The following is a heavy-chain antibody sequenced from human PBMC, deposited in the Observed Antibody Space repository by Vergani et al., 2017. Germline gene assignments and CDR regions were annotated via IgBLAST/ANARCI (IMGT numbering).Heavy chain of an antibody. V-gene: IGHV4-34*01. CDR3: ARGRDYYGSGSYYSGMDV. Sequence: QVQLQQWGAGLLKPSETLSLTCAVYGGSFSGYYWSWIRQPPGKGLEWLGEINHSGSTNYNPSLKSRVTISVDTSKNQFSLKLSSVTAADTAVYYCARGRDYYGSGSYYSGMDVWGQGTTVTVSS. J-gene: IGHJ6*02. D-gene: IGHD3-10*01. CDR2: INHSGST. CDR1: GGSFSGYY.